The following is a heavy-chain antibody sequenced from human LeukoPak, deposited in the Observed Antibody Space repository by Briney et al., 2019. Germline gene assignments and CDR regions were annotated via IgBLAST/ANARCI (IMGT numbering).Heavy chain of an antibody. J-gene: IGHJ4*02. Sequence: PSETLSLTYAVYGGSFSGYYWSWIRQPPGKGLEWIGEINHSGSTNYNPSLKSRVTISVDTSKNQFSLKLSSVTAADTAVYYCARFGSGWHYFDYWGQGTLVTVSS. V-gene: IGHV4-34*01. CDR3: ARFGSGWHYFDY. D-gene: IGHD6-19*01. CDR2: INHSGST. CDR1: GGSFSGYY.